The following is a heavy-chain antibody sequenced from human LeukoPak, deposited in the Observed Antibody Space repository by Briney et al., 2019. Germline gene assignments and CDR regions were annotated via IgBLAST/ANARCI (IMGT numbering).Heavy chain of an antibody. CDR2: ISSSSSYI. Sequence: PGGSLRLSCAASGFTFSSYSMNWVRQAPGKGLEWVSSISSSSSYINYADSVKGRFTISRDNAKNPLYLQMNSLRAEDTAVYYCAREYYYGSGSYYYWGQGTLVTVSS. D-gene: IGHD3-10*01. V-gene: IGHV3-21*01. CDR3: AREYYYGSGSYYY. CDR1: GFTFSSYS. J-gene: IGHJ4*02.